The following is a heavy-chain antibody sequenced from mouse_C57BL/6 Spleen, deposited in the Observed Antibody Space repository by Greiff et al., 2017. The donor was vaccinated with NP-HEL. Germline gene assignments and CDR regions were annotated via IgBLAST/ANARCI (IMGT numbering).Heavy chain of an antibody. CDR1: GYSITSGYY. Sequence: EVKLQESGPGLVKPSQSLSLTCSVTGYSITSGYYWNWIRQFPGNKLEWMGYISYDGSNNYNPSLKNRISITRDTSKNQFFLKLNSVTTEDTATYYCAREITTVVGTYYFDYWGQGTTLTVSS. V-gene: IGHV3-6*01. J-gene: IGHJ2*01. CDR2: ISYDGSN. CDR3: AREITTVVGTYYFDY. D-gene: IGHD1-1*01.